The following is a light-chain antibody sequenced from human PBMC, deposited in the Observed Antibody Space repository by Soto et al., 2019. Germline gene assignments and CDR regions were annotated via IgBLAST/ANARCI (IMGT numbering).Light chain of an antibody. CDR2: GNS. CDR1: SSKFGAGYD. J-gene: IGLJ2*01. Sequence: QSVLTQPPSVSGAPGQRVTLSCTGSSSKFGAGYDVHWYQQLPGTAPKLLIYGNSNRPSGVPDRFSGSKSGTSASLAITGLQAEDEADYYCQSYDSSLSRKVFGGGTKLTVL. V-gene: IGLV1-40*01. CDR3: QSYDSSLSRKV.